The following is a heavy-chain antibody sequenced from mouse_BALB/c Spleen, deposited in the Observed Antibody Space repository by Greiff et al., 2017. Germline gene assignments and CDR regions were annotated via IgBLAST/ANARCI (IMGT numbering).Heavy chain of an antibody. J-gene: IGHJ2*01. CDR1: GYAFTNYL. CDR3: ARKGGNY. CDR2: INPGSGST. Sequence: VQLQESGAELVRPGTSVKVSCKASGYAFTNYLIEWVKQRPGQGLEWIGVINPGSGSTNYNEKFKGKATLTADTSSSTAYMQLSSLTSDDSAVYFCARKGGNYWGQGTTLTVSS. V-gene: IGHV1-54*03.